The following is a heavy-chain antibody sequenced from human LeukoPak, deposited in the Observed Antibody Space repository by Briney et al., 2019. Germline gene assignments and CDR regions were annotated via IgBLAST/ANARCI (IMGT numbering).Heavy chain of an antibody. V-gene: IGHV1-69*06. Sequence: SVKVSCKASGGTFSSYAISWVRQAPGQGLEWMGGIIPIFGTANYAQKFQGRVTMTEDTSTDTAYMELSSLRSEDTAVHYCATVLYDFWSGYYDGWGQGTLVTVSS. J-gene: IGHJ4*02. CDR2: IIPIFGTA. D-gene: IGHD3-3*01. CDR3: ATVLYDFWSGYYDG. CDR1: GGTFSSYA.